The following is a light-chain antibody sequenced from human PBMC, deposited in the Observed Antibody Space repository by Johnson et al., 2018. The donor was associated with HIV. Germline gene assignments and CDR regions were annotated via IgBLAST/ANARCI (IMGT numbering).Light chain of an antibody. Sequence: QSVLTQPPSVSAAPGQKVTISCSGSSSNIGNNYVSWYQQLPGTAPKLLIYDNNKRPSGIPDRFSGSKSGTSATLGISGLQTGDEADYYCGTGDTSLMAYGFGTGTKVTVL. CDR3: GTGDTSLMAYG. CDR2: DNN. CDR1: SSNIGNNY. V-gene: IGLV1-51*01. J-gene: IGLJ1*01.